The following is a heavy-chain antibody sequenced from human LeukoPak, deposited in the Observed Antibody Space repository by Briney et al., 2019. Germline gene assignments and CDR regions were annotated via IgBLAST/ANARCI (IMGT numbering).Heavy chain of an antibody. CDR2: MNPNSGNA. CDR1: GYTFTVYY. D-gene: IGHD2-2*01. CDR3: ARAPSRAFDI. V-gene: IGHV1-8*03. J-gene: IGHJ3*02. Sequence: ASVKVSCKASGYTFTVYYMYWVRQAPGQGLEWMGWMNPNSGNAGYVQKFQGRVTFTRKTSVSTAYMELTSLRSEDAAMYYCARAPSRAFDIWGQGTMVTVSS.